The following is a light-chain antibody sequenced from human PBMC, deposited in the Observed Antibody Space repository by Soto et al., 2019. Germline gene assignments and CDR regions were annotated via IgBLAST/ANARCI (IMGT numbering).Light chain of an antibody. Sequence: IVLTQSPATLSVSPGERATLSCRASQAVGSNLAWYQQRPGQAPRLLIYDASTRATGIQHRFSGGGSGTDFTRTISSLQSDDFAVYYCQHFNKWPHMPAFGGGTKLAIK. CDR2: DAS. CDR3: QHFNKWPHMPA. V-gene: IGKV3-15*01. J-gene: IGKJ4*01. CDR1: QAVGSN.